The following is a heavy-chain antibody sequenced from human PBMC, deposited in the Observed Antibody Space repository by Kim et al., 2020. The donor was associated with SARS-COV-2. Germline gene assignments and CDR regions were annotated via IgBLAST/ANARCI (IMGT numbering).Heavy chain of an antibody. Sequence: SVKVSCKASGGTFSSYAISWVRQAPGQGLEWMGGIIPIFGTANYAQKFQGRVTITADESTSTAYMELSSLRSEDTAVYYCARDFHIVVVVAVPSYGMDVGGEGPTVTVSS. J-gene: IGHJ6*04. CDR2: IIPIFGTA. CDR3: ARDFHIVVVVAVPSYGMDV. CDR1: GGTFSSYA. D-gene: IGHD2-15*01. V-gene: IGHV1-69*13.